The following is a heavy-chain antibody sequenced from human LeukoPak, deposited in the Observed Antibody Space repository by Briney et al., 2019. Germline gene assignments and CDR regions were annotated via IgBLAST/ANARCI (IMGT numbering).Heavy chain of an antibody. D-gene: IGHD3-22*01. Sequence: GESLRLSCAASGFTFNRYWIHWVRQAPGKGLEWVSRINPDESTTTYADSVKGRFTISRDNAKNTVYLQMNSLRAEDTAVYYCARVLSGSWDWFDPWGQGTLVTVSS. J-gene: IGHJ5*02. CDR3: ARVLSGSWDWFDP. V-gene: IGHV3-74*01. CDR1: GFTFNRYW. CDR2: INPDESTT.